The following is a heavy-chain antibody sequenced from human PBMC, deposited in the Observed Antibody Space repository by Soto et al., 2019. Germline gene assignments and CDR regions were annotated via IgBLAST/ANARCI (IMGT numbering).Heavy chain of an antibody. J-gene: IGHJ4*02. CDR3: ARVLWLGEFSYYFDY. V-gene: IGHV1-3*01. CDR1: GYTFTSYA. Sequence: GASVKVSCKASGYTFTSYAMHWVRQAPGQRLEWMGWINAGNGNTKYSQKFQGRVTITRDTSASTAYMELSSLRSEDTAVYYCARVLWLGEFSYYFDYWGQVNLVTVSS. D-gene: IGHD3-10*01. CDR2: INAGNGNT.